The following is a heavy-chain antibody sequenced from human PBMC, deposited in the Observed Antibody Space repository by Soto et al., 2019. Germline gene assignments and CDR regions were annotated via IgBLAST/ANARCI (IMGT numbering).Heavy chain of an antibody. V-gene: IGHV3-23*01. CDR3: AKDGDYYGSGSFNYYYYGMDV. Sequence: PGGSLRLSCAASGFTFSSYAMSWVRQAPGKGLEWVSAISGSGGSTYYADSVKGRFTISRDNSKNTLYLQMNSLRAEDTAVYYCAKDGDYYGSGSFNYYYYGMDVWGQGTTVTAP. CDR1: GFTFSSYA. D-gene: IGHD3-10*01. J-gene: IGHJ6*02. CDR2: ISGSGGST.